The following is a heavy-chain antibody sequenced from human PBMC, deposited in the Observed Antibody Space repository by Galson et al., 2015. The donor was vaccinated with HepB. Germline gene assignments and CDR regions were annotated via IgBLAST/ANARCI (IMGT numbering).Heavy chain of an antibody. D-gene: IGHD2-2*01. CDR3: ARLEWQWGSTLRGAFDI. CDR2: ISSSSSTI. CDR1: GFTFSSYS. J-gene: IGHJ3*02. Sequence: SLRLSCAASGFTFSSYSMNWVRQAPGKGLEWVSYISSSSSTIYYADSVKGRFTISRDNAKNSLYLQMNSLRAEDTAVYYCARLEWQWGSTLRGAFDIWGQGTMVTVSS. V-gene: IGHV3-48*04.